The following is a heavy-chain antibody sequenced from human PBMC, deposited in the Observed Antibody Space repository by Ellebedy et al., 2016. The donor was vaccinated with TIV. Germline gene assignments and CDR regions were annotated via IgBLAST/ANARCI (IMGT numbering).Heavy chain of an antibody. V-gene: IGHV4-39*07. J-gene: IGHJ6*02. CDR2: IYYSGST. D-gene: IGHD3-10*01. Sequence: SETLSLTXTVSGGSISSSSYYWGWIRQPPGKGLEWIGIIYYSGSTYYNPSLKSRVTISVDTSKNQFSLKLSSVTAADTAVYYCARDLKTELLWFGEPSPDYGMDVWGQGTTVTVSS. CDR3: ARDLKTELLWFGEPSPDYGMDV. CDR1: GGSISSSSYY.